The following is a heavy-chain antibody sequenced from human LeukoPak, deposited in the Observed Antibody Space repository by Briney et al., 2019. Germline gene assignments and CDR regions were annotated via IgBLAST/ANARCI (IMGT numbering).Heavy chain of an antibody. J-gene: IGHJ4*02. V-gene: IGHV3-7*04. CDR2: IKQDGSEK. CDR1: GFTFSSYY. CDR3: AGGFGFLIES. D-gene: IGHD3-16*01. Sequence: GGSLRLSCAASGFTFSSYYTAWVRQAPGKGLEWVANIKQDGSEKYYVGSVKGRFTISRDNAKNSLYLQLNSLRVEDTAVYFCAGGFGFLIESWGQGTLVTVSS.